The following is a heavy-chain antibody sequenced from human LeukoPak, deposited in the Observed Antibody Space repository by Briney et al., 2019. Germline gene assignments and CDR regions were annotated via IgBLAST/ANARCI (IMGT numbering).Heavy chain of an antibody. D-gene: IGHD4-23*01. V-gene: IGHV3-30-3*01. J-gene: IGHJ4*02. CDR2: IAYDGSSA. Sequence: PGRSLRLSCAASGFTFSAYAMHWVRQAPGKGLEWVAIIAYDGSSAYYADSVKGRFTLSRDNAKNSLYLQMNSLRAEDTAVYYCARGKRDYGGNSLSYFDYWGQGTLVTVSS. CDR1: GFTFSAYA. CDR3: ARGKRDYGGNSLSYFDY.